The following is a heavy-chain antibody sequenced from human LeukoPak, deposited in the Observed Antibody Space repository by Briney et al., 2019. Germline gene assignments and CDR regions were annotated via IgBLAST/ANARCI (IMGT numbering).Heavy chain of an antibody. D-gene: IGHD3-9*01. CDR3: ARDYDIPNWFDP. J-gene: IGHJ5*02. Sequence: SETLSLTCAVYGGSFSGYYWSWIRQPPGKGLEWIGEINHSGSTNYNPSLKSRVTISVDTSKNQFSLKLSSVTAADTAVYYCARDYDIPNWFDPWGQGTLVTVSS. V-gene: IGHV4-34*01. CDR2: INHSGST. CDR1: GGSFSGYY.